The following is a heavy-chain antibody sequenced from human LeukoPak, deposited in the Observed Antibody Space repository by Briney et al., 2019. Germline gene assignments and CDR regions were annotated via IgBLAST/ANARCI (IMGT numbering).Heavy chain of an antibody. CDR2: IDQEGGEQ. CDR1: GFTFSNYW. J-gene: IGHJ4*02. CDR3: ARGKAGGY. V-gene: IGHV3-7*02. Sequence: GGSLRLSCVVSGFTFSNYWMSWVRQALGKGLEWVANIDQEGGEQNYVDSVKGRFSISRDNAKTSVYLQMNSLKVEDTAFYYCARGKAGGYWGQGTLVTVSS. D-gene: IGHD3-10*01.